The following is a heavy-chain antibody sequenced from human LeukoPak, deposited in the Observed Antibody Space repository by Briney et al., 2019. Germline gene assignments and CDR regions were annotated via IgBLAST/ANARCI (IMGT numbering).Heavy chain of an antibody. Sequence: PSETLSLTCTVSGGSISSGSYYWCWIRQPAGKGLEWIGRIYSSGSTNYNPSLKSRVTISIDTSKDQFSLKLSSVTAADTAMYYCAGGLAGGPGSYWGQGTLVTVSS. V-gene: IGHV4-61*02. CDR3: AGGLAGGPGSY. D-gene: IGHD3-3*02. CDR1: GGSISSGSYY. J-gene: IGHJ4*02. CDR2: IYSSGST.